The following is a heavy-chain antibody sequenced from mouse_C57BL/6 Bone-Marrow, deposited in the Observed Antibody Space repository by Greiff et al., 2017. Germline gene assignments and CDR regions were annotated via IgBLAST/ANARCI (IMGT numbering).Heavy chain of an antibody. Sequence: QVTLKESGPGILQPSQTLSLTCSFSGFSLSTFGMGVGWIRQPSGKGLEWLAHIWWDDDKYYNPALKSRLTISKDTSKNQVFLKIANVDTADTATYYCARIAITTVVATPYYYAMDYWGQGTSVTVSS. J-gene: IGHJ4*01. D-gene: IGHD1-1*01. CDR2: IWWDDDK. V-gene: IGHV8-8*01. CDR1: GFSLSTFGMG. CDR3: ARIAITTVVATPYYYAMDY.